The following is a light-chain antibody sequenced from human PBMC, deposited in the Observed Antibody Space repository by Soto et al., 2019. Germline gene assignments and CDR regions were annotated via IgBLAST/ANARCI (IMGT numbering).Light chain of an antibody. CDR1: QSINNW. CDR3: QQYHTWPA. V-gene: IGKV1-5*01. J-gene: IGKJ4*02. Sequence: DIQMTQSPSTLSASVGDRVTITCRASQSINNWLAWYQQKPGKAPKLLIYGAATRATGIPARFSGSGSGTDFTLTISSLQSEDFAVYFCQQYHTWPAFGRGTRVEIK. CDR2: GAA.